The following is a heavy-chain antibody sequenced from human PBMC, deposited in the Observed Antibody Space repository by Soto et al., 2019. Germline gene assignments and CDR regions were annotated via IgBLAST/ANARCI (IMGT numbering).Heavy chain of an antibody. J-gene: IGHJ6*02. CDR3: ARGVRFLEWLLGYGMDV. CDR2: IWYDGSNK. V-gene: IGHV3-33*01. CDR1: GFTFSSYG. D-gene: IGHD3-3*01. Sequence: GGSLRLSCAASGFTFSSYGMHWVRQAPGKGLERVAVIWYDGSNKYYADSVKGRFTISRDNSKNTLYLQMNSLRAEDTAVYYCARGVRFLEWLLGYGMDVWGQGTTVTVSS.